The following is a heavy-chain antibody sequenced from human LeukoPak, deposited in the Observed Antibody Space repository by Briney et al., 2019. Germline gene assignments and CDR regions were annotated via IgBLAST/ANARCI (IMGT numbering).Heavy chain of an antibody. CDR1: GSTFSSYA. Sequence: PGGSLRLSCAASGSTFSSYAMSWVRQAPGKGLEWVSAISGSGGSTYYADSVKGRFTISRDNSKNTLYLQMNSLRAEDTAVYYCAKRPTDFWSGYSPFDYWGQGTLVTVSS. J-gene: IGHJ4*02. D-gene: IGHD3-3*01. CDR2: ISGSGGST. CDR3: AKRPTDFWSGYSPFDY. V-gene: IGHV3-23*01.